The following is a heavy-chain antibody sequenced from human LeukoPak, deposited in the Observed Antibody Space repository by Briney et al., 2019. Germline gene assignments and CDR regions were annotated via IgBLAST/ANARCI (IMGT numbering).Heavy chain of an antibody. D-gene: IGHD3-22*01. CDR2: ISSSSSYI. CDR3: ARDTLDYYDSGYDAFDI. CDR1: GFTFSSYS. J-gene: IGHJ3*02. Sequence: GGSLRLSCAASGFTFSSYSMNWVRQAPGKGLEWVSSISSSSSYIYYADSVKGRFTISGDNAKNSLYLQMNSLRAEDTAVYYCARDTLDYYDSGYDAFDIWGQGTMVTVSS. V-gene: IGHV3-21*01.